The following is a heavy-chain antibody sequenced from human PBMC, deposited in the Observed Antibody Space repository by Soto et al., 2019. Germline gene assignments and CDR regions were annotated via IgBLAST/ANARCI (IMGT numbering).Heavy chain of an antibody. CDR2: ISVGGGTT. CDR1: SFTFSTYA. Sequence: PGGSLRLSCAGSSFTFSTYAMTWVRQAPGKGLEWVSAISVGGGTTKYADSVKGRFTISRDNSKSTLYLQMNGLRADDTAIYYCAKDPNGDYIGAFDSWGQRTLVIVSS. V-gene: IGHV3-23*01. CDR3: AKDPNGDYIGAFDS. D-gene: IGHD4-17*01. J-gene: IGHJ4*02.